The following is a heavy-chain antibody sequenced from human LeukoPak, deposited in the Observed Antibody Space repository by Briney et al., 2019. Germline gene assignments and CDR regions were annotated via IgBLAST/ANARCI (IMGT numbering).Heavy chain of an antibody. CDR2: IYSGGIT. V-gene: IGHV3-53*01. CDR1: GFTVSRNY. J-gene: IGHJ3*02. Sequence: GGSLRLSCAASGFTVSRNYMNWVRQAPGKGLEWVSVIYSGGITYYADSVKGRFTISRDNSKNTLYLQMNTLRAEDTAVYYCVRGVEYSGSYYHAFDIWGQGTLVTVSS. CDR3: VRGVEYSGSYYHAFDI. D-gene: IGHD1-26*01.